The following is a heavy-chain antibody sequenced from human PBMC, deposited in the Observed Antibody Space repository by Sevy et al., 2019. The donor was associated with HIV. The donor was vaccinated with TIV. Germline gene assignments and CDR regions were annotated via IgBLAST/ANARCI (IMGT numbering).Heavy chain of an antibody. CDR2: ISSSSSYI. Sequence: GGSLRLSCAASGFTFSSYSMNWVRQAPGKGLEWDSSISSSSSYIYYADSVKGRFTISRDNAKNSLYLQMNSLRAEDTAVYYCATGKVNYYDSSFARVWGQGTLVTVSS. CDR3: ATGKVNYYDSSFARV. V-gene: IGHV3-21*01. D-gene: IGHD3-22*01. CDR1: GFTFSSYS. J-gene: IGHJ4*02.